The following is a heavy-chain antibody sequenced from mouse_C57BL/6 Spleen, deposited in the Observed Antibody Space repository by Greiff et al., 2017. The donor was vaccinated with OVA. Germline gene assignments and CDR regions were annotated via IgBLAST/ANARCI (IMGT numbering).Heavy chain of an antibody. CDR1: GYAFSSSW. D-gene: IGHD1-1*01. J-gene: IGHJ2*01. V-gene: IGHV1-82*01. Sequence: VQLQQSGPELVKPGASVKISCKASGYAFSSSWMNWVKQRPGKGLEWIGRIYPGDGDTNYNGKFKGKATLTADKSSSTAYMQLSSLTSEDSAVYFCARWHYGSSCIDYWGQGTTLTVSS. CDR3: ARWHYGSSCIDY. CDR2: IYPGDGDT.